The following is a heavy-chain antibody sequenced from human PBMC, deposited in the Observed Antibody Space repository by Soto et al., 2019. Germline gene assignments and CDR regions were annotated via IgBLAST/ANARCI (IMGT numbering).Heavy chain of an antibody. CDR1: SNSISRYY. CDR2: IYSNEST. V-gene: IGHV4-4*07. CDR3: ARVNRNSNGWPNWFDP. D-gene: IGHD6-19*01. Sequence: SATMALPGTLSSNSISRYYRSWVLQPAGERQALMRRIYSNESTNYNPSRKSRFTMSIDTSKNQFSLKRSSLAAADTAVYYCARVNRNSNGWPNWFDPWGQRTLVAVSS. J-gene: IGHJ5*02.